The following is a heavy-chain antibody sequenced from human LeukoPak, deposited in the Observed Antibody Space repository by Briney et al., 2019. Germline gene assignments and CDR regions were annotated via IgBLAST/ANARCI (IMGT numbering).Heavy chain of an antibody. CDR3: AAALPPPPYRLWFEPSRGMDV. CDR1: GGSISSYY. CDR2: IYYSGST. V-gene: IGHV4-59*01. J-gene: IGHJ6*02. D-gene: IGHD3-10*01. Sequence: SETLSLTCTVSGGSISSYYWSWIRQPPGKGLEWIGYIYYSGSTNYNPSLKSRVTISVDTSKNQFSLKLSSVTAADTAVYYCAAALPPPPYRLWFEPSRGMDVWGQGTTVTVSS.